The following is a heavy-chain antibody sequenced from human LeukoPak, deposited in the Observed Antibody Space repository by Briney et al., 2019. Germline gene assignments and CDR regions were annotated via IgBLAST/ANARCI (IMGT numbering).Heavy chain of an antibody. CDR1: GYTFTGYY. CDR3: ARITIFGSRNYYYGMDV. Sequence: GASVKASCKASGYTFTGYYMHWVRQAPGQGLEWMGWINPNSGGTNYAQKFQGRVTMTRDTSISTAYMELSRLRSDDTAVYYCARITIFGSRNYYYGMDVWGQGTTVTVSS. J-gene: IGHJ6*02. V-gene: IGHV1-2*02. CDR2: INPNSGGT. D-gene: IGHD3-3*01.